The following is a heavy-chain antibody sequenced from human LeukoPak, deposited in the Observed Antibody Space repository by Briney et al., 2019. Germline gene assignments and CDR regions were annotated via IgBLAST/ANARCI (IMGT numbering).Heavy chain of an antibody. Sequence: GGSLRLSCAASGFIFSNYAMSWVRQAPGKGLEWVSAITNSGGTTYYADSVKGRFTISRDNSKNTLYLQMNSLRAEDTAVYYCAKNPGGDYSYYFDYWGQGTLVTVSS. CDR2: ITNSGGTT. CDR3: AKNPGGDYSYYFDY. D-gene: IGHD4-17*01. CDR1: GFIFSNYA. J-gene: IGHJ4*02. V-gene: IGHV3-23*01.